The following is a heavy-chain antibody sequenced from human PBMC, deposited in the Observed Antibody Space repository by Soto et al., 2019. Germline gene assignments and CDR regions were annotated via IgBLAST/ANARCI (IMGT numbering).Heavy chain of an antibody. CDR2: IIPIFGTA. D-gene: IGHD7-27*01. V-gene: IGHV1-69*13. J-gene: IGHJ6*02. Sequence: GASVKVSCKASGGTFSSYAISWVRQAPGQGLEWMGGIIPIFGTANYAQKFQGRVTITADESTSTAYMELSSLRSEDTAVYYCARGLGYYYYYGMDVWGQGTTVTVSS. CDR1: GGTFSSYA. CDR3: ARGLGYYYYYGMDV.